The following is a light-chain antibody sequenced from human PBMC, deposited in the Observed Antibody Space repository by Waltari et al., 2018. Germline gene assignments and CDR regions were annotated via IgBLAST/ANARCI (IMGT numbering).Light chain of an antibody. V-gene: IGLV4-69*01. CDR1: SGHSIYA. CDR2: LNTDGSH. CDR3: QTWGTGIRV. J-gene: IGLJ2*01. Sequence: QLVLTQSPSASASLGASVKLTCPLSSGHSIYAIACHQQQPAKGPPYLMKLNTDGSHSKGDGIPDRFSGSGSGAERYLTISSLQSEDDSDYSCQTWGTGIRVFGGGTKLTAL.